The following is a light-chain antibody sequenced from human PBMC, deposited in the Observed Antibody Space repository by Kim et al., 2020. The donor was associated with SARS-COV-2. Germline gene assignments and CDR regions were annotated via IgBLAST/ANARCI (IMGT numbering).Light chain of an antibody. CDR3: SSHTTSSTYV. CDR1: SSDVGYYHS. Sequence: GQSITISCTGTSSDVGYYHSVSWYQQHPGKAPKLIMYDVRERASGVSNRFSGSQSGNTASLTISGLRTDDEADYYCSSHTTSSTYVFGSGTKVTVL. J-gene: IGLJ1*01. CDR2: DVR. V-gene: IGLV2-14*04.